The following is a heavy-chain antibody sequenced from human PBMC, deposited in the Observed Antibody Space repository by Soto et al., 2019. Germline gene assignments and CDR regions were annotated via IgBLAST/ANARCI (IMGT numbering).Heavy chain of an antibody. CDR2: VIPLFGTS. CDR1: GGAFSTYA. CDR3: ARELKAGGHFGMDV. J-gene: IGHJ6*02. V-gene: IGHV1-69*06. Sequence: QVQLVQSGAEVKEPGSSVKVACQASGGAFSTYAISWVRQAPGQGLEWMGGVIPLFGTSNYLPKFQGRVSIAADRSTETVYMELRRLRFSDTAVYFCARELKAGGHFGMDVWGQGTTVTVSS. D-gene: IGHD3-16*01.